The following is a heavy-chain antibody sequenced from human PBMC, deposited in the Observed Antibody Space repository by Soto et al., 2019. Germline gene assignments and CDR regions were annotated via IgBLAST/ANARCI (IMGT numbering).Heavy chain of an antibody. CDR3: ASHRSYYYDSSGYLYYYYYGMDV. D-gene: IGHD3-22*01. J-gene: IGHJ6*02. V-gene: IGHV4-39*01. Sequence: SETLSLTCTVSGGSISSSSYYWGWIRQPPGKGLEWIGSIYYSGSTYYNPSLKSRVTISVDTSKNQFSLKLSSVTAADTAVYYCASHRSYYYDSSGYLYYYYYGMDVWGQGTTVTVS. CDR1: GGSISSSSYY. CDR2: IYYSGST.